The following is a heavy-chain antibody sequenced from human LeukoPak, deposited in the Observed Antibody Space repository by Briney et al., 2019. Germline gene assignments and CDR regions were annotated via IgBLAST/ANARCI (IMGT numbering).Heavy chain of an antibody. V-gene: IGHV1-69*05. Sequence: SVKVSCKDSRGTFSSYAISWVRQAPGQGLEWMGRIIPIFGTANYAQKFQGRVTITTDESTSTAYMELSSLRSEDTAVYYCARSAGYSSGWYYYWGQGTLVTVSS. D-gene: IGHD6-19*01. J-gene: IGHJ4*02. CDR2: IIPIFGTA. CDR3: ARSAGYSSGWYYY. CDR1: RGTFSSYA.